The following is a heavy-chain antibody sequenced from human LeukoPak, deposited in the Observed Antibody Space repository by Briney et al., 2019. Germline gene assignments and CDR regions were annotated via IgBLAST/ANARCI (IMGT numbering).Heavy chain of an antibody. CDR1: GFTFSIYA. Sequence: GGSLRLSCAASGFTFSIYAMSWVRQAPGKGLEWVSYISTTSSYTNYADSVKGRFTISRDDAKNSLYLQMNSLRADDTAVYYCARDRSGGYFDYWGQGTLVTVSS. J-gene: IGHJ4*03. V-gene: IGHV3-11*06. CDR3: ARDRSGGYFDY. CDR2: ISTTSSYT. D-gene: IGHD3-10*01.